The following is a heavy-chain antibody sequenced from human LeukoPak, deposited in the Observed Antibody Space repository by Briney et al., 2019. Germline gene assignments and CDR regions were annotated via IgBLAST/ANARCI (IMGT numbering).Heavy chain of an antibody. CDR3: AKGRTIVVVPAVPFDY. CDR2: IRYDGSNK. CDR1: GFTFSSCG. J-gene: IGHJ4*02. Sequence: GGSLRLSCAASGFTFSSCGMHWVRQAPGKGLEWVAFIRYDGSNKYYADSVKGRFTISRDNSKNTLYLQMNSLRAEDTAVYYCAKGRTIVVVPAVPFDYWGQGTLVTVSS. D-gene: IGHD2-2*01. V-gene: IGHV3-30*02.